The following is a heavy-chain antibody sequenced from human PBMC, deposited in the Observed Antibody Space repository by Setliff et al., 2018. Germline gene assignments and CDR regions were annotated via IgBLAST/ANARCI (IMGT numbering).Heavy chain of an antibody. CDR1: PGSISRHY. Sequence: PSETLSLTCTVSPGSISRHYWSWFRQAPGKGLVWIGYRHDNGERDYNPSLGSRVTISVDTSKNQFSLMLTSVTAADTAIYYCAGRPQNTPMGPCDYWGQGTLVTVSS. CDR3: AGRPQNTPMGPCDY. V-gene: IGHV4-59*11. CDR2: RHDNGER. D-gene: IGHD5-18*01. J-gene: IGHJ4*02.